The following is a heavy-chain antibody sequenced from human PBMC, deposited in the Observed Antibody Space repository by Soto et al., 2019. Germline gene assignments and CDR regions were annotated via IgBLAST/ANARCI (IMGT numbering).Heavy chain of an antibody. CDR3: VRDSYTAHWHTAGEDY. CDR2: IKEDGGLK. Sequence: DVQLVESGGGLVQPGGSLRLSCAASGFYITNYWMTWVRQAPGKGPEWVANIKEDGGLKFYVDSVRGRFTISRDNAKNSVYLGMSRLRAEDTAVYYCVRDSYTAHWHTAGEDYWGQGTLVTVSS. J-gene: IGHJ4*02. D-gene: IGHD2-2*02. CDR1: GFYITNYW. V-gene: IGHV3-7*01.